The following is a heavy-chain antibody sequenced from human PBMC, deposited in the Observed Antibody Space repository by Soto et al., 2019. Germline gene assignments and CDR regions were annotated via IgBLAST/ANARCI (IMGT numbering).Heavy chain of an antibody. CDR3: AQTLGLAVSGPGRFDL. V-gene: IGHV1-69*12. CDR1: GGTFSRYA. J-gene: IGHJ2*01. Sequence: QVQLVQSGTEVKKPGSSVKVSCKASGGTFSRYAINWVRQAPGQGLEWMVGITPIFGTPNYAQKFQGRVTITADGSTKTAYMELRRLRSEDTAVYYCAQTLGLAVSGPGRFDLWGRGTLVTVTS. D-gene: IGHD6-19*01. CDR2: ITPIFGTP.